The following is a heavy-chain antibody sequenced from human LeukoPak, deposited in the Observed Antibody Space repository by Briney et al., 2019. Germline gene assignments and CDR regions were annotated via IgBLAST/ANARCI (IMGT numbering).Heavy chain of an antibody. Sequence: ASVKVSCKASGYTFTGYYMHWVRQAPGQGLEWMGWINPNSGGTNYAQKFQGRVTMTRDTSISTAYMELSNLQTNSPTVDYTARYNFVKMLYAGSVYWGQGTLVAVSS. CDR3: ARYNFVKMLYAGSVY. CDR2: INPNSGGT. CDR1: GYTFTGYY. V-gene: IGHV1-2*02. J-gene: IGHJ4*01. D-gene: IGHD2-8*01.